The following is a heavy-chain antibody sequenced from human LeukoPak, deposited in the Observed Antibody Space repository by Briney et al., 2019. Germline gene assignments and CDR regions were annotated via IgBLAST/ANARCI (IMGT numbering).Heavy chain of an antibody. J-gene: IGHJ5*02. CDR2: INHSGST. Sequence: SETLSLTCAVYGGSFSGYYWSWIRQPPGKGLEWIGEINHSGSTNYNPSLKSRVTISVDTSKNQFSLKLSSVTAADTAVYYCARHRYRAGYYYDSSGYYSWFDPWGQGTLVTVSS. CDR1: GGSFSGYY. CDR3: ARHRYRAGYYYDSSGYYSWFDP. V-gene: IGHV4-34*01. D-gene: IGHD3-22*01.